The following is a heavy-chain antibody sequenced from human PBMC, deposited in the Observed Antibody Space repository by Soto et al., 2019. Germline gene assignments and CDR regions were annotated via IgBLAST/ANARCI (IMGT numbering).Heavy chain of an antibody. V-gene: IGHV1-8*01. CDR3: ARRAETNGWNGFGADKYYFDF. D-gene: IGHD1-1*01. Sequence: QVQLVQSGAEVRKPGASVKVSCEASGYTFTSYDIYWVRQATGQGLEWMGWMNPNTGNSGYAQKVQGRETMTSHPSKSAAHLQVGRVRPDGPAVYSCARRAETNGWNGFGADKYYFDFWGQGTLVTVSS. CDR2: MNPNTGNS. J-gene: IGHJ4*02. CDR1: GYTFTSYD.